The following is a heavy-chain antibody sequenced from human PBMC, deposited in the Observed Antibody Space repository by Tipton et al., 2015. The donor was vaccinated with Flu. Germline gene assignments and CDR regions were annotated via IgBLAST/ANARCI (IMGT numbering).Heavy chain of an antibody. CDR1: GGSISSYY. Sequence: TLSLTCTVSGGSISSYYWSWIRQPPGKGLEWIGYICYSGSTNYNPSLKSRVTISVDTSKNQFSLKLSSVTAADTAVYYCARVRSGWSYYFDYWGQGTLVTVSS. D-gene: IGHD6-19*01. CDR3: ARVRSGWSYYFDY. J-gene: IGHJ4*02. V-gene: IGHV4-59*01. CDR2: ICYSGST.